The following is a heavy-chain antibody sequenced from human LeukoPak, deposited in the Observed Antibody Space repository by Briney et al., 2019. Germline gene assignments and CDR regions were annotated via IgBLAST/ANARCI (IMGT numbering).Heavy chain of an antibody. V-gene: IGHV3-23*01. J-gene: IGHJ4*02. CDR2: ISGSGGST. D-gene: IGHD3-10*01. Sequence: AGGSLRLSCAASGFTFSSYAMSWVRQAPGKGLEWVSAISGSGGSTYYADSVKGRFTISRDNSKNTPYLQMNSLRAEDTAVYYCAKSIKVPPLLWFGELSPFDYWGQGTLVTVSS. CDR3: AKSIKVPPLLWFGELSPFDY. CDR1: GFTFSSYA.